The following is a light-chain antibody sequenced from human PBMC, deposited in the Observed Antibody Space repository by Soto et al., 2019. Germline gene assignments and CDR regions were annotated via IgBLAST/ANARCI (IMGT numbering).Light chain of an antibody. CDR3: QQYNNWPLT. J-gene: IGKJ4*01. CDR1: QSVNSN. Sequence: EIVMTQSPATLSVSPGERATLSCRASQSVNSNLAWYQQKPGQAPRLLIYGASTRATDIPASFSGSGSGTEFTLTISSLQSEDFAVYCCQQYNNWPLTFGGGTKVEIK. V-gene: IGKV3-15*01. CDR2: GAS.